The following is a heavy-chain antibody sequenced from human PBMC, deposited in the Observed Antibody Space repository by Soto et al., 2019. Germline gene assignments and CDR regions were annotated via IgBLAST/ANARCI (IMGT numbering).Heavy chain of an antibody. CDR1: GGSISSGDYY. D-gene: IGHD3-3*01. CDR3: ARDNILGILYGGMDV. Sequence: SETLSLTCSFSGGSISSGDYYLSWIRQPPGKGLEWIGYIYYSGSTYYNPSLKSRVTISVDTSKNQFSLKLSSVTAADTAVYYCARDNILGILYGGMDVWGQGTTVTVSS. J-gene: IGHJ6*02. V-gene: IGHV4-30-4*01. CDR2: IYYSGST.